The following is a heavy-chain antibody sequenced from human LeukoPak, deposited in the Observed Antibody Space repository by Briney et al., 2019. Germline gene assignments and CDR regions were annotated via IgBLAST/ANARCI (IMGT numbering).Heavy chain of an antibody. CDR1: GYTFTSYG. V-gene: IGHV7-4-1*02. CDR2: INTNTGNP. CDR3: AREYSGYDSHTMTTVVITTDDYYYYMDV. D-gene: IGHD5-12*01. Sequence: EASVKVSCKASGYTFTSYGISWVRQAPGQGLEWMGWINTNTGNPTYAQGFTGRFVFSLDTSVSTAYLQISSLKAEDTAVYYCAREYSGYDSHTMTTVVITTDDYYYYMDVWGKGTTVTVSS. J-gene: IGHJ6*03.